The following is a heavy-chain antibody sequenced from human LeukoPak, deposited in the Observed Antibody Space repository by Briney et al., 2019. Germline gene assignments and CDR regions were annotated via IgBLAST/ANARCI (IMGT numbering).Heavy chain of an antibody. Sequence: GGSLRLSCAASGFTFSSYSMNWVRQAPGKGLEGVSSISSSSCYIYYAESVKGRFTISRDNAKNSLYLQMNSLRAKDTAVYYCARDRLAYCGGDCYSVVGYWGQGTLVTVSS. V-gene: IGHV3-21*01. CDR2: ISSSSCYI. D-gene: IGHD2-21*02. CDR1: GFTFSSYS. J-gene: IGHJ4*02. CDR3: ARDRLAYCGGDCYSVVGY.